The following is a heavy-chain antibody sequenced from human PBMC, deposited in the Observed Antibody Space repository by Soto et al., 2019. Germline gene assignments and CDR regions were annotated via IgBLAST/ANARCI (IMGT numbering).Heavy chain of an antibody. CDR2: IYYTRST. V-gene: IGHV4-31*03. CDR1: GCSISSGGYY. Sequence: SETLSLTCTVSGCSISSGGYYWSWIRQHPEKGLEWIGYIYYTRSTYYNPSLKSRVTMSVDTSKNQFSLKLSSVTAADTAVYYCATVGGNWNYVDHWGQGTLVTVSS. CDR3: ATVGGNWNYVDH. J-gene: IGHJ4*02. D-gene: IGHD1-20*01.